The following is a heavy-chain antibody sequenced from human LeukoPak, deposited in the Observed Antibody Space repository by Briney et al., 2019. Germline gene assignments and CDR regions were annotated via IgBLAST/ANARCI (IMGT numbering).Heavy chain of an antibody. CDR1: GFTFSSYA. Sequence: GRSLRLSCAASGFTFSSYAMHWVRQAPGKGLEWVAVISYDGSNKYYADSVKGRFTISRDNAKNSLYLQMNSLRAEDTAVYYCARDRNTAMVSDGFDIWGQGTMVTVSS. D-gene: IGHD5-18*01. J-gene: IGHJ3*02. V-gene: IGHV3-30-3*01. CDR2: ISYDGSNK. CDR3: ARDRNTAMVSDGFDI.